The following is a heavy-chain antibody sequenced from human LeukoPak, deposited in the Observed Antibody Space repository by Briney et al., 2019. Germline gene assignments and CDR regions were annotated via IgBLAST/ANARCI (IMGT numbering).Heavy chain of an antibody. V-gene: IGHV3-23*01. Sequence: AGGSLRLSWAAAGFTFSSYAMSWVRQAPGKGLEWVSAISGSGGSTYYADSVKGRFTISRDNSKNTLYLQMSSLRAEDTAVYYCAKARWGFGESYWGQGTLVTVSS. J-gene: IGHJ4*02. CDR3: AKARWGFGESY. CDR1: GFTFSSYA. D-gene: IGHD3-10*01. CDR2: ISGSGGST.